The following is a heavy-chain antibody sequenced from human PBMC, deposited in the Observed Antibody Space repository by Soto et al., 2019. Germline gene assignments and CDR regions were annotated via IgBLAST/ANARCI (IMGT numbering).Heavy chain of an antibody. CDR2: IWYDGSNK. D-gene: IGHD3-22*01. V-gene: IGHV3-33*01. J-gene: IGHJ2*01. CDR3: ARDRQGITMIVVGGPYWYFDL. Sequence: QVQLVESGGGVVQPGRSLRLSCAASGFTFSSYGMHWVRQAPGKGLEWVAVIWYDGSNKYYADSVKGRFTISRDNSKNTLYLKMNSLRAEDTAVYYCARDRQGITMIVVGGPYWYFDLWGRGTLVTVSS. CDR1: GFTFSSYG.